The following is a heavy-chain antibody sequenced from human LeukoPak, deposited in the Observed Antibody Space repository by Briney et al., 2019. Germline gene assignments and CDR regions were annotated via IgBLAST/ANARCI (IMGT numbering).Heavy chain of an antibody. Sequence: GGSPRLSCAASGFTVSTYDMHWVRQAPGEGPQWIAYFGISGTIYYADSVRGRFTISRDSAKNSLHLEMNSLRVDDTAIYYCAAYGFYPYWGQGTPVTVSS. CDR1: GFTVSTYD. CDR3: AAYGFYPY. V-gene: IGHV3-48*01. D-gene: IGHD3-3*01. CDR2: FGISGTI. J-gene: IGHJ4*02.